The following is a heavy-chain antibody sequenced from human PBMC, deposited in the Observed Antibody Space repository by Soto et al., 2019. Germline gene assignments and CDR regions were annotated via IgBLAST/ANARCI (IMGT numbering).Heavy chain of an antibody. D-gene: IGHD3-9*01. CDR3: AASYYAILTVHFAFDI. CDR1: GASISNFY. CDR2: ISYSGST. Sequence: QVQLQESGPGLVKPSETLSLTCTVSGASISNFYWSWIRQPPGKGLEWLGYISYSGSTNYNPSLKSRVTISVDTSKTQFSLNLSSVTAADTAVYFCAASYYAILTVHFAFDIWGHGTMVTVSS. J-gene: IGHJ3*02. V-gene: IGHV4-59*01.